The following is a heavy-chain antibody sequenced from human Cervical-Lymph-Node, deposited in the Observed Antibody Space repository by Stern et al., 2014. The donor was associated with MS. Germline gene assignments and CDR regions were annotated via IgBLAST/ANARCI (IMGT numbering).Heavy chain of an antibody. D-gene: IGHD2-15*01. Sequence: EVQLVESGGGLVQPGGSLRISCEASGFIFSNSWMSWVRQAPGKGLEWVANTKYDGSEKNYVDSVKGRFTISRDNAKNTLYLQMNSLRAEDTAMYYCAREGYCDYWGQGTLVTVSS. CDR3: AREGYCDY. J-gene: IGHJ4*02. CDR2: TKYDGSEK. V-gene: IGHV3-7*01. CDR1: GFIFSNSW.